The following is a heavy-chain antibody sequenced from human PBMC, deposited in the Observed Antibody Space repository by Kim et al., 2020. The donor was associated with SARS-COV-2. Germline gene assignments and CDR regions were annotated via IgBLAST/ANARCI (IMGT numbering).Heavy chain of an antibody. CDR2: IYYSGST. CDR1: GGSISSSSYY. Sequence: SETLSLTCTVSGGSISSSSYYWGWIRQPPGKGLEWIGSIYYSGSTYYNPSLKSRVTISVDTSKNQFSLKLSSVTAADTAVYYCARHFFRPYDSSGYCYPYYFDYWGQGTLVTVSS. J-gene: IGHJ4*02. V-gene: IGHV4-39*01. D-gene: IGHD3-22*01. CDR3: ARHFFRPYDSSGYCYPYYFDY.